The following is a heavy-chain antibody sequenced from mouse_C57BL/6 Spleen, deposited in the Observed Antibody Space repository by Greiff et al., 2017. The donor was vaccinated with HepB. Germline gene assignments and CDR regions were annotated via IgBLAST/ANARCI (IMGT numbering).Heavy chain of an antibody. V-gene: IGHV5-17*01. D-gene: IGHD3-2*01. J-gene: IGHJ1*03. CDR3: ARKRHHWYFDV. CDR2: ISSGSSTI. Sequence: EVQRVESGGGLVKPGGSLKLSCAASGFTFSDYGMHWVRQAPEKGLEWVAYISSGSSTIYYADTVKGRFTISRDNAKNTLFLQMTSLRSEDTAMYYCARKRHHWYFDVWGTGTTVTVSS. CDR1: GFTFSDYG.